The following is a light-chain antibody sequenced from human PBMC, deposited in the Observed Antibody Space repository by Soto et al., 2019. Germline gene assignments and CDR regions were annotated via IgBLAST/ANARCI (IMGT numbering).Light chain of an antibody. Sequence: DIQMTQSPSSLSASVGDRVTITCQASQDIRNYLNWYQQKPGKAPNLLIYDASNLRAGVPSRFSGSGSVTEFNFTISRLQPENIATYYCKTNDLLPPLSFGGGTKVEIK. CDR2: DAS. CDR3: KTNDLLPPLS. CDR1: QDIRNY. V-gene: IGKV1-33*01. J-gene: IGKJ4*01.